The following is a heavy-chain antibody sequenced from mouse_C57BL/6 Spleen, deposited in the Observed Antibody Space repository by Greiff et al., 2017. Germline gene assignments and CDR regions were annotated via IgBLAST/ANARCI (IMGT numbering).Heavy chain of an antibody. CDR2: IDPEDGDT. CDR1: GFNINDYY. V-gene: IGHV14-2*01. D-gene: IGHD1-1*01. CDR3: AGSYCSSHWYFDY. J-gene: IGHJ1*03. Sequence: EVQLQQSGAELVKPGASVKLSCTASGFNINDYYMHWVKQRPEQGLEWIGRIDPEDGDTKYASKFQGKATLTAETSSNTVYLQLSSLTSEDTAVYYYAGSYCSSHWYFDYWGTGTTVTVSS.